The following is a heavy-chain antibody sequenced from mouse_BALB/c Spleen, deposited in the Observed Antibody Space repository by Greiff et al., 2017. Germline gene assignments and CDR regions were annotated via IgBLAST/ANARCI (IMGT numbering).Heavy chain of an antibody. J-gene: IGHJ4*01. CDR2: ISSGGSYT. CDR1: GFTFSSYT. CDR3: TRGDAMDY. V-gene: IGHV5-6-4*01. Sequence: EVNLVESGGGLVKPGGSLKLSCAASGFTFSSYTMSWVRQTPEKRLEWVATISSGGSYTYYPDSVKGRFTISRDNAKNTLYLQMSSLKSEDTAMYYCTRGDAMDYWGQGTSVTVSS.